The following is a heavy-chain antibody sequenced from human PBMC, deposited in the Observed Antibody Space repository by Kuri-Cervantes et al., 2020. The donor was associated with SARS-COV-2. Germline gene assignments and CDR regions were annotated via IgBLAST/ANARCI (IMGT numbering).Heavy chain of an antibody. CDR3: TRDDFWSGYYSY. CDR1: GFTFSSYW. Sequence: GGSLRLSCAASGFTFSSYWMSWVRQAPGKGLEWVGRIKSKTDGGTTDYAAPVKGRFTISRDDSKSIAYLQMNSLKTEDTAVYYCTRDDFWSGYYSYWGQGTLVTVSS. J-gene: IGHJ4*02. D-gene: IGHD3-3*01. V-gene: IGHV3-15*01. CDR2: IKSKTDGGTT.